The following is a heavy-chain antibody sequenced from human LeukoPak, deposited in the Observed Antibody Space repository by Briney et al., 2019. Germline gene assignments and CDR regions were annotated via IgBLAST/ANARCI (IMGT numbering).Heavy chain of an antibody. CDR2: XNPNSGGT. D-gene: IGHD3-9*01. V-gene: IGHV1-2*02. J-gene: IGHJ4*02. CDR1: GYTFTGYY. CDR3: ARVDDILTGYYSGFDY. Sequence: GASVKVSCKASGYTFTGYYMHWVRQAPGQGLEWMXXXNPNSGGTNYAQKFQGRVTMTRDTSISTAYMELSRLRSDDTAVYYCARVDDILTGYYSGFDYWGQGTLVTVSS.